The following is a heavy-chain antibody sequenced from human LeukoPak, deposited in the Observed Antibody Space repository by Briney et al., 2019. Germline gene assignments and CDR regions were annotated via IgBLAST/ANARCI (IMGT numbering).Heavy chain of an antibody. CDR3: ARGGTPSYYYYMDV. D-gene: IGHD3-16*01. CDR2: ILPIFDTG. V-gene: IGHV1-69*13. CDR1: GGTFSNYA. J-gene: IGHJ6*03. Sequence: ASVKVSCKASGGTFSNYAISWVRQAPGQGLEWMGGILPIFDTGNYAQKFQGRVTVTADASTSTAYMELSSLRSEDTAVYYCARGGTPSYYYYMDVWGKGTTVTISS.